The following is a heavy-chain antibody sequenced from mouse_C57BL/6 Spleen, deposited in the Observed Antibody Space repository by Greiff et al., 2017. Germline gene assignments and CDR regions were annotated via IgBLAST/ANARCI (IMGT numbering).Heavy chain of an antibody. CDR1: GYAFSSYW. CDR3: ARWNYYAMDY. V-gene: IGHV1-80*01. CDR2: IYPGDGDT. J-gene: IGHJ4*01. Sequence: VQLVESGAELVKPGASVKISCKASGYAFSSYWMNWVKQRPGKGLEWIGQIYPGDGDTNYNGKFKGKATLTADKSSSTAYMQLSSLTSEDSAVYFCARWNYYAMDYWGQGTSVTVSS.